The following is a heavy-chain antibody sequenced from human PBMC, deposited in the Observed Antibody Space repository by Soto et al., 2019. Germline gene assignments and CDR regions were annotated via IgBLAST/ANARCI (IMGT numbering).Heavy chain of an antibody. V-gene: IGHV4-30-4*01. J-gene: IGHJ5*02. Sequence: QVQLQESGPGLVKPSETLSLTCAVSGGSISSGNYYWSWIRQSPGEGLEWIGYIYSTGSSYYNPSLRSRVSMSVDTSKNQFSLNLNAVTAADTAVYYCARDGTQLWLSGRDRFHPWGQGTLVTVSS. D-gene: IGHD5-18*01. CDR3: ARDGTQLWLSGRDRFHP. CDR1: GGSISSGNYY. CDR2: IYSTGSS.